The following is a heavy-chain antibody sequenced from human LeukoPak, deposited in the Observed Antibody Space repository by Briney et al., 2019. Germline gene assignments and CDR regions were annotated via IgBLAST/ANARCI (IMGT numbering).Heavy chain of an antibody. CDR1: GFTFSSFA. D-gene: IGHD3-10*01. V-gene: IGHV3-23*01. CDR2: INSSGGK. Sequence: GGSLRLSCAASGFTFSSFAMSWVRQAPGKGLEWVTTINSSGGKSYAESVKGRFTISRDNSKKTLYLQMNSLRPEDTAVYYCTKGGSFSGSYYINWFDPWGQGTLATVSS. J-gene: IGHJ5*02. CDR3: TKGGSFSGSYYINWFDP.